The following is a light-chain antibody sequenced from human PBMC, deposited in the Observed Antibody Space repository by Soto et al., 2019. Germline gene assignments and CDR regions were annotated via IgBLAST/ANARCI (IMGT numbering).Light chain of an antibody. V-gene: IGLV2-8*01. J-gene: IGLJ1*01. CDR3: NAQADNGKHV. CDR1: SSDVGHSNF. CDR2: EVS. Sequence: QSVLTQPPSASGSPGQSVTISCTGSSSDVGHSNFVSWYQQHPGKGPKLIIYEVSKRPSGVPDRFSGSKSGNTASLSVSGLQDEDEAYYFCNAQADNGKHVFGTGTKLTVL.